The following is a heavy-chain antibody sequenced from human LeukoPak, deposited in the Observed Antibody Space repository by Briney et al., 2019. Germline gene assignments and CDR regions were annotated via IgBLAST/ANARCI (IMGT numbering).Heavy chain of an antibody. CDR3: ARGRLRFLEPFDY. CDR2: ISSDGTTT. D-gene: IGHD3-3*01. V-gene: IGHV3-64*01. CDR1: GFTFSYFA. Sequence: PGGSLRLSCAASGFTFSYFAMHWVRQAPGKGLEHVSAISSDGTTTHYANSVKGRFTISRDNSKNTLYLQMGSLRADDTAVYYCARGRLRFLEPFDYWGQGTLVTVSS. J-gene: IGHJ4*02.